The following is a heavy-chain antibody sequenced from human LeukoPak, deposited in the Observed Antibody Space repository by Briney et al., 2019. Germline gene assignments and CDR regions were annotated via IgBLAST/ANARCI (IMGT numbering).Heavy chain of an antibody. D-gene: IGHD3-9*01. V-gene: IGHV1-18*01. Sequence: ASVKVSCKASGYTFTSYGISWVRQAPGQGLEWMGWISAYNGNTNYAQKLQGRVTMTTDTSTSTAYMELSSLRSEDTAVYYCARAEKADWLFDDYFDYWGQGTLVTVSS. CDR3: ARAEKADWLFDDYFDY. CDR2: ISAYNGNT. J-gene: IGHJ4*02. CDR1: GYTFTSYG.